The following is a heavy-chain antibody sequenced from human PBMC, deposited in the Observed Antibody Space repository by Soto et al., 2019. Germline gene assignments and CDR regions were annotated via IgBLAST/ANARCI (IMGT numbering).Heavy chain of an antibody. J-gene: IGHJ5*02. CDR3: ARLSVKAAAHLGNWFDP. V-gene: IGHV1-2*04. CDR2: INPNSGGT. Sequence: QVQLVQSGAEVKKPGASVMVSCKASGYAFTGYYIHWVRQAPGQGLQWMGWINPNSGGTNYAQNFQGWVTMTRDTSISTAYMELSRLRSDDTAVYYCARLSVKAAAHLGNWFDPWGPGTLVTVSS. CDR1: GYAFTGYY. D-gene: IGHD6-13*01.